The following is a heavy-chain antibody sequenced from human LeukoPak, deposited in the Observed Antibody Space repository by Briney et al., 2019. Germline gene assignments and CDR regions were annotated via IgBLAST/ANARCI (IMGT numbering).Heavy chain of an antibody. CDR1: GFTFSSYA. J-gene: IGHJ5*02. CDR2: ISYDGSNK. D-gene: IGHD6-6*01. CDR3: ARVGAARTSFNWFDP. V-gene: IGHV3-30-3*01. Sequence: GGSLRLSCAASGFTFSSYAMHWVRQAPGKGLEWVAVISYDGSNKYYADSVKGRFTISRDNSKNTLYLQMNSLRAEDTAVYYCARVGAARTSFNWFDPWGQGTLVTVSS.